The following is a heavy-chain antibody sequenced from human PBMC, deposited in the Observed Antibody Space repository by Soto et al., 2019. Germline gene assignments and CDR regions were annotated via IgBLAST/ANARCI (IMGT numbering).Heavy chain of an antibody. D-gene: IGHD6-6*01. CDR3: ARVYSSSSYYYYGMDV. CDR1: GGSISSRSYY. J-gene: IGHJ6*02. Sequence: SETLSLTCTVSGGSISSRSYYWGWIRQPPGKGLEWIGSIYYSGSTYYNPSLKSRVTISVDTTTNQFSLKLSSVTAADTAVYYCARVYSSSSYYYYGMDVWGQGTTVTVSS. CDR2: IYYSGST. V-gene: IGHV4-39*01.